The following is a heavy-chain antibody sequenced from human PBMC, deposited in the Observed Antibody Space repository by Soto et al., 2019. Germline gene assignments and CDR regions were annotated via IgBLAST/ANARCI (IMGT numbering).Heavy chain of an antibody. D-gene: IGHD2-15*01. Sequence: QVQLVQSGAEVKKPGASLRLSCKTSGYTFSNYYINWVRQAPGQGLQRMGRINPSGGGTIYAQNFQGRVTMTRVTSTSTVYMDLSSLRSEDTAVYYWARSQEVVVVPAAPIDYWGQGTLVTVSS. CDR1: GYTFSNYY. CDR2: INPSGGGT. V-gene: IGHV1-46*01. J-gene: IGHJ4*02. CDR3: ARSQEVVVVPAAPIDY.